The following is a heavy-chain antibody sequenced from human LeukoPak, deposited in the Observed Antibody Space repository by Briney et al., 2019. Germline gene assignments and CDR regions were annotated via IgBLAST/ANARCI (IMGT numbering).Heavy chain of an antibody. J-gene: IGHJ4*02. CDR2: INPNSGGT. V-gene: IGHV1-2*02. Sequence: SVKVSCKASGYTFTGYYMHWVRQAPGQGLEWMGWINPNSGGTNYAQKFQGRVTMTRDTSISTAYMELSRLRSDDTAVYYCARDLLGELLYSDYWGQGTLVTVSS. CDR3: ARDLLGELLYSDY. D-gene: IGHD1-26*01. CDR1: GYTFTGYY.